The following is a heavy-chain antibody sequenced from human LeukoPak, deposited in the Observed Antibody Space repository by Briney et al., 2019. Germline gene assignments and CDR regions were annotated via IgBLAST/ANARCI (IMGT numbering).Heavy chain of an antibody. CDR2: INPGNSDT. Sequence: GESLKISCKGSGYSFSNYWIGWVHQMPGKGLEWMAIINPGNSDTKYNPAFQGQVTISADKSISTAYLQWGSLKASDSAMYYCARRSSSEFWGQGTPVTVSS. D-gene: IGHD6-6*01. J-gene: IGHJ4*02. V-gene: IGHV5-51*07. CDR3: ARRSSSEF. CDR1: GYSFSNYW.